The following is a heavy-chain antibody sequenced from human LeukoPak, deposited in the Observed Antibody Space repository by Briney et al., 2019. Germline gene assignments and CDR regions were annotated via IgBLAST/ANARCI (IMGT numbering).Heavy chain of an antibody. CDR1: GFTFSSYA. V-gene: IGHV3-23*01. CDR3: ARNAGALTTVTHFDY. Sequence: GGSLRLSCAASGFTFSSYAMSWVRQAPGKGLEWVSAISGSGGSTYYADSVKGRFTISRDNSENTLYLQMNSLRAEDTAVYYCARNAGALTTVTHFDYWGQGTLVTVSS. J-gene: IGHJ4*02. CDR2: ISGSGGST. D-gene: IGHD4-11*01.